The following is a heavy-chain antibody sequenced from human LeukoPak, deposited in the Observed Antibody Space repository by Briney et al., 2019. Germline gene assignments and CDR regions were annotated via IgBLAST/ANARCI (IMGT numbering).Heavy chain of an antibody. J-gene: IGHJ4*02. V-gene: IGHV3-30*02. CDR3: AKDQIAVAGTSNRYLDL. D-gene: IGHD6-19*01. Sequence: GGSLRLSCAASGFTFNSYGMHWVRQTPGKGLEWVAFIRYDGSNKYYADSVKGRFTISRDNSKNTLYLHMNSLRAEDTAVYYCAKDQIAVAGTSNRYLDLWGQGNLVTVSS. CDR2: IRYDGSNK. CDR1: GFTFNSYG.